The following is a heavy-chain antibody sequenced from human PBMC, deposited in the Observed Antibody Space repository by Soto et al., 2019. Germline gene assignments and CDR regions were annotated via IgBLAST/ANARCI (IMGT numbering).Heavy chain of an antibody. D-gene: IGHD5-18*01. CDR2: FDPEDGET. CDR3: ATFGGRRYSYGYYYYGMDV. J-gene: IGHJ6*02. V-gene: IGHV1-24*01. Sequence: ASVKVSCKVSGYTLTELSMHWVRQAPGKGLEWMGGFDPEDGETIYAQKFQGRVTMTEDTSTDTAYMELGSLRSEDTAVYYCATFGGRRYSYGYYYYGMDVWGQGTTVTVSS. CDR1: GYTLTELS.